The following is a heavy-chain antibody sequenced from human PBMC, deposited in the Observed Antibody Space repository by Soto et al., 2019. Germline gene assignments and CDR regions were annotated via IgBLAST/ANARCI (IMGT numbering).Heavy chain of an antibody. D-gene: IGHD5-18*01. CDR2: INPNSGGT. J-gene: IGHJ6*02. CDR1: GYTFTGYY. Sequence: ASVKVSCKASGYTFTGYYMHWVRQAPGQGLEWMGWINPNSGGTNYAQKFQGWVTMTRDTSISTAYMELSRLRSEDTAFYYCARERIQLWSNSYSVMAVWGQGTTVPVSS. V-gene: IGHV1-2*04. CDR3: ARERIQLWSNSYSVMAV.